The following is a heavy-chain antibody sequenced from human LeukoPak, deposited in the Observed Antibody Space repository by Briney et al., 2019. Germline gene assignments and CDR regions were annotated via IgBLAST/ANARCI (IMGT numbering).Heavy chain of an antibody. D-gene: IGHD3-10*01. CDR2: IYTSGST. Sequence: SETLSLTCTVSGGSISSYYWSWIRQPAGKGLEWIGRIYTSGSTNYNPSLKSRVTMSVDTSKNQSSLKLSSVTAADTAVYYCAREDSMVRGVITGAPFDPWGQGTLVTVSS. J-gene: IGHJ5*02. CDR3: AREDSMVRGVITGAPFDP. CDR1: GGSISSYY. V-gene: IGHV4-4*07.